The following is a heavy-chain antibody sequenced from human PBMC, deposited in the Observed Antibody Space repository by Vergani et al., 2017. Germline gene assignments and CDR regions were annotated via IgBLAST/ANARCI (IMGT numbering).Heavy chain of an antibody. CDR3: AGGPASWWFDP. J-gene: IGHJ5*02. CDR2: ISAYNGNT. Sequence: QVQLVQSGAEVKKPGASVKVSCKASGYTFTSYGISWVRQAPGQGLEWMGWISAYNGNTNYAQKFQGRVTMTTDTSTRTAYRELRSLRSDDTAVYYCAGGPASWWFDPWGQGTLVTVSS. CDR1: GYTFTSYG. D-gene: IGHD1-14*01. V-gene: IGHV1-18*04.